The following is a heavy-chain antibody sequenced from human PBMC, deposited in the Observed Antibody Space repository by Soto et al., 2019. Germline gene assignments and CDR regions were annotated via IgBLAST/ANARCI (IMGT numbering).Heavy chain of an antibody. Sequence: GGSLRLSCAASGFTFSSYAMHWVRQAPGKGLEWVAVISYDGSNKYYADSVKGRFTISRDNSKNTLYLQMNSLRAEDTAVYYCASGYSGYQIYCGQGTMVTVYS. J-gene: IGHJ4*02. CDR3: ASGYSGYQIY. V-gene: IGHV3-30-3*01. D-gene: IGHD5-12*01. CDR2: ISYDGSNK. CDR1: GFTFSSYA.